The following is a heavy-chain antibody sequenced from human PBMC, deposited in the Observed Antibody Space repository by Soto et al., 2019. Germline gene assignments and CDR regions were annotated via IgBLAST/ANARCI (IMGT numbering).Heavy chain of an antibody. J-gene: IGHJ3*02. CDR2: IIPYNDNT. Sequence: APVKVSCKASGYIFSDYGINWMRLAPGPGLEWMGWIIPYNDNTKYSENFQGRVTLTTDTSTNTVYVELRSLTPDDTGVYFCARSSGWYEADAFDMWGQGTMFTVSS. D-gene: IGHD6-19*01. CDR3: ARSSGWYEADAFDM. CDR1: GYIFSDYG. V-gene: IGHV1-18*01.